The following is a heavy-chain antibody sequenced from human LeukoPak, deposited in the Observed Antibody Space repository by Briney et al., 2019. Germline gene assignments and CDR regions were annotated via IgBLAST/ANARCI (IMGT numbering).Heavy chain of an antibody. D-gene: IGHD6-13*01. J-gene: IGHJ4*02. CDR2: INPSGGST. CDR1: GYTFTSYY. V-gene: IGHV1-46*01. CDR3: ARAMRIAAAEYFFDY. Sequence: ASVKVSCKASGYTFTSYYMHWVRQAPGQGLEWMGIINPSGGSTSYAQKFQGRVTMTRDTSTSTVYMELSSLRSEDTAVYYCARAMRIAAAEYFFDYWGQGTLVTVSS.